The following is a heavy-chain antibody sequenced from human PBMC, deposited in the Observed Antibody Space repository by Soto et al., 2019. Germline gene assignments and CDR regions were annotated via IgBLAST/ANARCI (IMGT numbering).Heavy chain of an antibody. J-gene: IGHJ4*02. CDR1: GGSIRDSS. CDR3: AKVPWVYDPYCFYS. CDR2: VHYSENR. V-gene: IGHV4-59*01. Sequence: SETVSLTCTVSGGSIRDSSWSWIRTPPGKGLEWLGYVHYSENRHYNPALKSRVTTSLDTAEKQFSLTRSSVTAADTAVYYCAKVPWVYDPYCFYSWGQGIRVTVAS. D-gene: IGHD5-12*01.